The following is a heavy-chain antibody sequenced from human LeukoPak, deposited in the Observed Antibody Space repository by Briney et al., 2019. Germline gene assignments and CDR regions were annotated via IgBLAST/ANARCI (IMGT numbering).Heavy chain of an antibody. CDR1: GGTFSSYA. CDR3: ARELIDCTNGVCPYDY. V-gene: IGHV1-69*04. Sequence: SVKVSCEASGGTFSSYAISWVRQAPGQGLEWMGRIIPILGIANYAQKFQGRVTITADKSTSTAYMELSSLRSEDTAVYYCARELIDCTNGVCPYDYWGQGTLVTVSS. D-gene: IGHD2-8*01. CDR2: IIPILGIA. J-gene: IGHJ4*02.